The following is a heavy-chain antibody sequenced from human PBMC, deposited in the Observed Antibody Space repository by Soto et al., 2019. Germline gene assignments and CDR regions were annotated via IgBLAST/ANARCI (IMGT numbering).Heavy chain of an antibody. CDR3: ARVYQHCYGSGSYPGWFDP. CDR1: GGSFSGYY. J-gene: IGHJ5*02. V-gene: IGHV4-34*01. D-gene: IGHD3-10*01. Sequence: QVQLQQWGAGLLKPSETLSLTCAVYGGSFSGYYWRWIRQPPGKGLEWIGEINHSGSTNYNPSLKRRVTISLDTSKNHFTLKLSSVTAADTAVYYSARVYQHCYGSGSYPGWFDPWGQGTLVTVSS. CDR2: INHSGST.